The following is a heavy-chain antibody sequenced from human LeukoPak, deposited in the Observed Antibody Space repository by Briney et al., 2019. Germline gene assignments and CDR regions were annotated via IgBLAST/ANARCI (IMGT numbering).Heavy chain of an antibody. Sequence: QPGGSLRLSCAASGFTFSIYWMHWVRHPPGKGLVWVSRINSDGSSTSYADSVKGRFTISRDNAKNTLYLQMNSLRVEDTALYYCARDAPGSTALDYWGQGSLVTVSS. J-gene: IGHJ4*02. V-gene: IGHV3-74*01. D-gene: IGHD5-18*01. CDR1: GFTFSIYW. CDR3: ARDAPGSTALDY. CDR2: INSDGSST.